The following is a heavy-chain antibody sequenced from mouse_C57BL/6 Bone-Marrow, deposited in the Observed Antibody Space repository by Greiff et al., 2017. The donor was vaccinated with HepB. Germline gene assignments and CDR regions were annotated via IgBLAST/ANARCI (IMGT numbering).Heavy chain of an antibody. CDR3: ARGPMITTRYYAMDY. J-gene: IGHJ4*01. V-gene: IGHV5-4*01. CDR1: GFTFSSYA. D-gene: IGHD2-4*01. CDR2: ISDGGSYT. Sequence: DVQLVESGGGLVKPGGSLKLSCAASGFTFSSYAMSWVRQTPEKRLEWVATISDGGSYTYYPDNVKGRFTISRDNAKNNLYLQMSHLKSEDTAMYYCARGPMITTRYYAMDYWGQGTSVTVSS.